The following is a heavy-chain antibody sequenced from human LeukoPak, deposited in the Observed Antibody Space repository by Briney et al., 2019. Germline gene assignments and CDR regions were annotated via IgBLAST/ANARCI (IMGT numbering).Heavy chain of an antibody. CDR3: AKDSEGTIFRLNWFDP. J-gene: IGHJ5*02. V-gene: IGHV3-23*01. CDR1: GFTFSSYA. Sequence: QAGGSLRLSCAASGFTFSSYAMSWVRQAPGKGLEWVSAISGSGGSTYYADSVKGRFTISRDNSKNTLYLQMNSLRAEDTAVYYCAKDSEGTIFRLNWFDPWGQGTLVTVSS. CDR2: ISGSGGST. D-gene: IGHD3-9*01.